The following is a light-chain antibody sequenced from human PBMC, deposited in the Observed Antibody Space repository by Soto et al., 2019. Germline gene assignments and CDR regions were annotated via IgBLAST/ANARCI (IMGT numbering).Light chain of an antibody. CDR3: QQYNNWPRGLT. Sequence: EIVMTQSPATLSVSPGERATLSCRASQSVSSNLAWYQQKPGQAPRLIIYGASTRATGIPARFSGSGSGTEFTLTISSLQSEDFAVYYCQQYNNWPRGLTFGGGTKVEIK. V-gene: IGKV3-15*01. CDR1: QSVSSN. J-gene: IGKJ4*01. CDR2: GAS.